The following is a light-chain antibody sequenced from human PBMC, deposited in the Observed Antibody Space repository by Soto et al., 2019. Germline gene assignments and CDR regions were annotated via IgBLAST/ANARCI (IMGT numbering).Light chain of an antibody. V-gene: IGKV3-20*01. J-gene: IGKJ2*01. CDR3: QQYDDSARYK. CDR2: GAS. CDR1: QSVRSSY. Sequence: EIVLTQSPGTLSLSPGERATLNCRASQSVRSSYLAWYQQQPGQAPRLLIHGASRRATGIPDRFSGSGSGTDFTLTINRLEPEDFAVYFCQQYDDSARYKFGQGTNLDIK.